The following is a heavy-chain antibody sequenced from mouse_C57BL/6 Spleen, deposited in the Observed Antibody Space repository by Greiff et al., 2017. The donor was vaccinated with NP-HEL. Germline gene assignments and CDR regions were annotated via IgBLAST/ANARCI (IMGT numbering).Heavy chain of an antibody. CDR3: ARHEGGYYYGSSYVGAMDY. D-gene: IGHD1-1*01. V-gene: IGHV1-62-2*01. Sequence: QVQLQQSGAELVKPGASVKLSCKACGYTFTEYTIHWVKQRPGQGLEWIGWFYPGSGGIKSNENFKDKATLTADKSSSTVYMELSRVTSEVSAVYLCARHEGGYYYGSSYVGAMDYWGQGTSVTVSS. J-gene: IGHJ4*01. CDR2: FYPGSGGI. CDR1: GYTFTEYT.